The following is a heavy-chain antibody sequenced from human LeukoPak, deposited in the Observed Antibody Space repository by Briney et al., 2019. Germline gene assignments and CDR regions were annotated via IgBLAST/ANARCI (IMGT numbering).Heavy chain of an antibody. V-gene: IGHV3-53*01. J-gene: IGHJ4*02. D-gene: IGHD1-20*01. CDR1: GFTFSSYW. Sequence: GGSLRLPCAASGFTFSSYWMSWVRQAPGKGLEWVSVIYSGGSTYYADSVRGRFTISRDNSKNTLYLQMNSLRAEDTAVYYCARGVDNWNYFDYWGQGTLVTVSS. CDR2: IYSGGST. CDR3: ARGVDNWNYFDY.